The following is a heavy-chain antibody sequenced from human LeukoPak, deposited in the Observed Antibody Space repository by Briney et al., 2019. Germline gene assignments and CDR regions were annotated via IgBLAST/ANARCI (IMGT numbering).Heavy chain of an antibody. CDR3: TTYDFWSVSYAFDI. D-gene: IGHD3-3*01. CDR1: GFTFSNAW. J-gene: IGHJ3*02. CDR2: IKSKTDGGTT. Sequence: PGGSLRLSCAASGFTFSNAWMSWVRQDPGKGLEWVGRIKSKTDGGTTDYAAPVKGRFTISRDDSKNTLYLQMNSLKTEDTAVYYCTTYDFWSVSYAFDIWGQGTMVTVSS. V-gene: IGHV3-15*01.